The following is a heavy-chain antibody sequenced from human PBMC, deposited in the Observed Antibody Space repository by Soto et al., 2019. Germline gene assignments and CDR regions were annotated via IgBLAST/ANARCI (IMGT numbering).Heavy chain of an antibody. V-gene: IGHV3-21*01. CDR1: FTFSMYS. CDR2: ISGGGTYI. J-gene: IGHJ5*02. Sequence: EVQVVESGGGLVKPGGSLRLSCSFTFSMYSMNWVRQAPGKGLEWVASISGGGTYIKYADSVQGRFTISRDNAKNSVSLQMNSLRVEDTAVYFCTRDEGGSYDSWFHPWGQGTLVTVSS. D-gene: IGHD1-26*01. CDR3: TRDEGGSYDSWFHP.